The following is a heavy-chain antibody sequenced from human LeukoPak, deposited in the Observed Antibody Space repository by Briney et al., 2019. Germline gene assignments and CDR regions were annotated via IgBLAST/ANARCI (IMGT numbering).Heavy chain of an antibody. J-gene: IGHJ4*02. CDR2: INSDGSDT. CDR1: GFTFSSYW. V-gene: IGHV3-74*01. D-gene: IGHD6-13*01. Sequence: GGSLRLSCAASGFTFSSYWMHWVRQAPGKGPVWVSRINSDGSDTSYADSVKGRFTVSRDNAKNTLYLQMNSPRPEDTALYYCATSSSWYPVSSDHWGQGTLVTVSS. CDR3: ATSSSWYPVSSDH.